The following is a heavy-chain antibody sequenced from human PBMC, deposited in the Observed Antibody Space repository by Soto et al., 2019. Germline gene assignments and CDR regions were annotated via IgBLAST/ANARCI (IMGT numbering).Heavy chain of an antibody. CDR3: ARDYDYDFWSGYYDAFDI. Sequence: GGSLRLSCAASGFTFSSYSMNWVRQAPGKGLEWVSYISSSSSTIYYADSVKGRFTISRDNAKNSLYLQMNSLRDKDTAVYYCARDYDYDFWSGYYDAFDIWGQGTMVTVSS. J-gene: IGHJ3*02. CDR1: GFTFSSYS. CDR2: ISSSSSTI. D-gene: IGHD3-3*01. V-gene: IGHV3-48*02.